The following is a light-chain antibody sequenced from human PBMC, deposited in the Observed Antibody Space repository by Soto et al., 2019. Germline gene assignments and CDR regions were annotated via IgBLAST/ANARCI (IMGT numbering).Light chain of an antibody. CDR1: QYISNY. J-gene: IGKJ2*01. CDR3: QQSYSTPPT. Sequence: DIKMTQSPSSRSASVGDRVTITCRASQYISNYLNWYQQKSGTAPKLLIHTASTLQSGVPSRFSGRGSGPDFTLTISSVQPDDFAIYFCQQSYSTPPTFGQGTTLEIK. V-gene: IGKV1-39*01. CDR2: TAS.